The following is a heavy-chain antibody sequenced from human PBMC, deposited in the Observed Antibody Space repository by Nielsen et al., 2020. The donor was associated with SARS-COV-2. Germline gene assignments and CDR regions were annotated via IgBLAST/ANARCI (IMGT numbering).Heavy chain of an antibody. D-gene: IGHD3-22*01. CDR3: AREDSSGYYNWFDP. Sequence: SLKISCAASGFTFDDYAMHWVRQAPGKGLEWVSGISWNSGSIGYADSVKGRFTISRDNSKNTLYLQMNSLRAEDTAVYYCAREDSSGYYNWFDPWGQGTLVTVSS. J-gene: IGHJ5*02. CDR1: GFTFDDYA. V-gene: IGHV3-9*01. CDR2: ISWNSGSI.